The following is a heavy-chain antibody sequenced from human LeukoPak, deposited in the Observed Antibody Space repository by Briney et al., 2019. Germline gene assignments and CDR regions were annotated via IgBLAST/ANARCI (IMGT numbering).Heavy chain of an antibody. CDR2: IRGSGADK. CDR3: AKISWDGRGTFD. CDR1: GFSFSTYS. Sequence: GGSLRLSCAASGFSFSTYSMSWVREAPGKGLEWVSSIRGSGADKYYADSVKGRFSISRDNSQDTLSLQMNSLRAEDTAVYYCAKISWDGRGTFDWGRGTLVTVSS. J-gene: IGHJ4*02. D-gene: IGHD1/OR15-1a*01. V-gene: IGHV3-23*01.